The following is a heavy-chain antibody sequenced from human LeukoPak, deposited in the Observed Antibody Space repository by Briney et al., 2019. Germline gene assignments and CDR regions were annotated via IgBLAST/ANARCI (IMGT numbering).Heavy chain of an antibody. V-gene: IGHV1-8*01. Sequence: ASVKVSCKASGYTFTSYDINWARQATGQGLEWMGRMNPNSGNTGYAQKFQGRVTMTRNTSISTAYMELSSLRSEDTAVYYCARGYGSGSYYKWPWLRGPGQNFYYMDVWGKGTTVTVSS. CDR3: ARGYGSGSYYKWPWLRGPGQNFYYMDV. J-gene: IGHJ6*03. CDR2: MNPNSGNT. D-gene: IGHD3-10*01. CDR1: GYTFTSYD.